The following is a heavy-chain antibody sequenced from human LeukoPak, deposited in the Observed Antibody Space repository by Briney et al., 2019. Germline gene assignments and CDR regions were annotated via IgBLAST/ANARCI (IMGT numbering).Heavy chain of an antibody. J-gene: IGHJ4*02. D-gene: IGHD2-15*01. CDR2: INTNTGNP. CDR1: GGTFSSYA. V-gene: IGHV7-4-1*02. CDR3: ARDLEDIVVVRLGY. Sequence: ASVKVSCKASGGTFSSYAISWVRQAPGQGLEWMGWINTNTGNPTYAQGFTGRFVFSLDTSVSTAYLQISSLKAGDTAVYYCARDLEDIVVVRLGYWGQGTLVTVSS.